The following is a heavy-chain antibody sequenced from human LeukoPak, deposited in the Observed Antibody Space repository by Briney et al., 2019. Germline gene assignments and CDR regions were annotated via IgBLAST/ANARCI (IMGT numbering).Heavy chain of an antibody. CDR1: GFTFSIYA. CDR3: ARGPSTYYMDV. Sequence: GGSLRLSCAASGFTFSIYAIHWVRQAPGKGLEWVAVISYDGSNKYYADSVKGRFTISRDKSKNTLYLQMNSLRAEDTAVYYCARGPSTYYMDVWGKGTTVTVSS. V-gene: IGHV3-30*04. J-gene: IGHJ6*03. CDR2: ISYDGSNK. D-gene: IGHD5/OR15-5a*01.